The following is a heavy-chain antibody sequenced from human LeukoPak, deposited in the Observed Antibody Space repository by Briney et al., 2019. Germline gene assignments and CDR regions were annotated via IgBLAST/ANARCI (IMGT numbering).Heavy chain of an antibody. CDR2: IYYSGST. CDR1: DGSISSYY. J-gene: IGHJ4*02. CDR3: ARSSYSSPNLRFDY. Sequence: PSETLSLTCTVSDGSISSYYWSWIRQPPGKGLEWIGYIYYSGSTNYNPSLKSRVTISVDTSKNQFSLKLSSVTAADTAVYYCARSSYSSPNLRFDYWGQGTLVTVSS. V-gene: IGHV4-59*01. D-gene: IGHD6-13*01.